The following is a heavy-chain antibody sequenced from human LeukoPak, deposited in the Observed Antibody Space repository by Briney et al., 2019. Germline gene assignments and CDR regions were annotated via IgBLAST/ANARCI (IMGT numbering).Heavy chain of an antibody. V-gene: IGHV1-18*01. CDR1: GYTFNSYG. Sequence: ASVKVSCTASGYTFNSYGISWVRQAPEQGLEWMGWISAYNGNTNYAQKLQGRVTMTTDTSTSTAYMELRSLKSDDTAVYYCARAVGSPYYYDSSGYYGNWGQGTLVTVSS. CDR2: ISAYNGNT. CDR3: ARAVGSPYYYDSSGYYGN. D-gene: IGHD3-22*01. J-gene: IGHJ4*02.